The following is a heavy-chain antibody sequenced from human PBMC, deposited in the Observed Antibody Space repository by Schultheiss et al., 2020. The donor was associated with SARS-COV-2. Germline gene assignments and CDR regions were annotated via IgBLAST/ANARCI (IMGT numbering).Heavy chain of an antibody. D-gene: IGHD6-19*01. CDR3: AKDLRQTAVAGHFDS. Sequence: ETLSLTCAVYGGSFSGYYWSWIRQAPGKGLEWVSAISGSGGSTYYADSVKGRFTISRDNSKNTLFLEMNSLRAKDRAVYYCAKDLRQTAVAGHFDSWGQGTLVTVSS. V-gene: IGHV3-23*01. CDR1: GGSFSGYY. CDR2: ISGSGGST. J-gene: IGHJ4*02.